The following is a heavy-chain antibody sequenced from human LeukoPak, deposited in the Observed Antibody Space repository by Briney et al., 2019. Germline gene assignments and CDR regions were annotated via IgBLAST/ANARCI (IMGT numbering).Heavy chain of an antibody. CDR1: GGSISSGGSY. CDR2: IYYSGST. V-gene: IGHV4-31*03. D-gene: IGHD3-22*01. CDR3: ARAGSVYYYDSSSNWFDP. J-gene: IGHJ5*02. Sequence: SETLSLTCTVSGGSISSGGSYWSWIRQHPGKGLEWIGYIYYSGSTYYNPSLKSRVTISVDTSKNQFSLKLSSVTAADTAVYYCARAGSVYYYDSSSNWFDPWGQGTLVTVSS.